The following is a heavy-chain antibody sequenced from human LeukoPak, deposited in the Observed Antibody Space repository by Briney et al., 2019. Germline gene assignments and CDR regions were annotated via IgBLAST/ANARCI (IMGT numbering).Heavy chain of an antibody. CDR2: IYHSGST. V-gene: IGHV4-30-2*01. Sequence: SETLSLTCAVSGGSISSGGYSWSWIRQPPGKGLEWIGYIYHSGSTYYNPSLKSRVTISVDRSKNQFSLKLSSVTAADTAVYYCARVNGYFDLWGRGTPVTVSS. CDR1: GGSISSGGYS. J-gene: IGHJ2*01. CDR3: ARVNGYFDL.